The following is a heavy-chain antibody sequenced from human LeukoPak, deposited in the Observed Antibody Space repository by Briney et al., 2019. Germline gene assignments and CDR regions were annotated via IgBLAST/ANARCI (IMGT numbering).Heavy chain of an antibody. CDR1: GFTFNTYT. CDR3: AKAGDAGGGSKRVDY. J-gene: IGHJ4*02. Sequence: PGRSLRLSCAASGFTFNTYTMHWVRRAPGKGLEGVAVMSYDGSTKYYADSVKGRFTISRDNSQNTLYLQMNSLRVEDTAVYYCAKAGDAGGGSKRVDYWGQGTLVTVSS. CDR2: MSYDGSTK. D-gene: IGHD2-8*02. V-gene: IGHV3-30-3*01.